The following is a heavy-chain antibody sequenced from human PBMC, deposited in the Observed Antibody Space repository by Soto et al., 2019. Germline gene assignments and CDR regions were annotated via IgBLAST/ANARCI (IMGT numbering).Heavy chain of an antibody. CDR1: GDSISNLDYF. D-gene: IGHD7-27*01. V-gene: IGHV4-30-4*01. CDR3: ARGRYCLTGRCFPNWFDS. J-gene: IGHJ5*01. Sequence: SETLSLTCSVSGDSISNLDYFWAWIRQPPGQALEYIGYIYKSATTYYNPSFESRVAISVDTSKSQFSPNVTSVTAADTAVYFCARGRYCLTGRCFPNWFDSWGQGALVTVSS. CDR2: IYKSATT.